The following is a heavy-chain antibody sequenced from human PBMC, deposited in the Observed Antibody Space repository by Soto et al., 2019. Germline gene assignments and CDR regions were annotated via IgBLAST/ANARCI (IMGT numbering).Heavy chain of an antibody. CDR3: AREDDGGDRDYYGLDI. D-gene: IGHD2-21*02. CDR1: GGSISSEYYH. J-gene: IGHJ6*02. CDR2: IHYTGSI. V-gene: IGHV4-30-4*08. Sequence: SETLSLTCIVSGGSISSEYYHWTWIRQSPGRGLEWIGYIHYTGSIMYNPSFKSRLTMAVDTSKNQFSLQLTSVTAADTAVYFCAREDDGGDRDYYGLDIWGQGTTVTVSS.